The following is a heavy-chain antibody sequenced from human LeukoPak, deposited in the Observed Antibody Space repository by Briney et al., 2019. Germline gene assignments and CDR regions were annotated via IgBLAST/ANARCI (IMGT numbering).Heavy chain of an antibody. J-gene: IGHJ3*02. CDR1: GGSFSGYY. Sequence: PSETLSLTCAVYGGSFSGYYWSWIRQPPGKGLEWIGEINHSGSTNYNPSLKSRVTISVDTSKNQFSLKLSSVTAADTAVYYCASYDSSGYYSETVDAFDIWGRGTMVTVSS. CDR3: ASYDSSGYYSETVDAFDI. CDR2: INHSGST. V-gene: IGHV4-34*01. D-gene: IGHD3-22*01.